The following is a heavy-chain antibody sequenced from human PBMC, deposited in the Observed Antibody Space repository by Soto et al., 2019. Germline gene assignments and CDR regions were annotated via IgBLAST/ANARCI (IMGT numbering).Heavy chain of an antibody. CDR2: IDDEGTTT. CDR3: AKGPRASSGGTGAY. J-gene: IGHJ1*01. V-gene: IGHV3-74*01. Sequence: EVQLVESGGGLVQPGGSLRLSCAASGFSFDSYWMHWVRQAPGQGPVWVSRIDDEGTTTNYADSVKGRFTISRDNAKNAMYLQRNSLRHEYTSVYYCAKGPRASSGGTGAYWGKGNLVTVSS. D-gene: IGHD2-2*01. CDR1: GFSFDSYW.